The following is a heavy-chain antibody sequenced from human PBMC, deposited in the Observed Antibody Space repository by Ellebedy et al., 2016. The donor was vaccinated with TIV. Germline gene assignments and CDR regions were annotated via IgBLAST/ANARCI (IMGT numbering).Heavy chain of an antibody. D-gene: IGHD6-13*01. CDR2: ISYDGSNK. CDR1: GLTFSTYG. CDR3: ASSTIAAAGTEYYYYGMDV. V-gene: IGHV3-30*03. Sequence: GESLKISCAASGLTFSTYGMHWVRQAPGKGLEWVAVISYDGSNKYYADSVKGRFTISRDNSKNTLYLQMNSLRAEDTAVYYCASSTIAAAGTEYYYYGMDVWGQGTTVTVSS. J-gene: IGHJ6*02.